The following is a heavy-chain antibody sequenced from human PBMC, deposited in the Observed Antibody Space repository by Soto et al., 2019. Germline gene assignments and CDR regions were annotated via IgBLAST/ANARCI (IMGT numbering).Heavy chain of an antibody. D-gene: IGHD3-22*01. CDR2: IYSGGST. J-gene: IGHJ4*02. V-gene: IGHV3-53*01. CDR1: GFTVSSYH. Sequence: GGSLRLSCAASGFTVSSYHMTWVRQAPGKGLEWVSVIYSGGSTYYADSVKGRFTISRDNSKNTLYLQMNSLRAEDTAVYFCARANHYDSRGYYHIDSWGQGTQVTVSS. CDR3: ARANHYDSRGYYHIDS.